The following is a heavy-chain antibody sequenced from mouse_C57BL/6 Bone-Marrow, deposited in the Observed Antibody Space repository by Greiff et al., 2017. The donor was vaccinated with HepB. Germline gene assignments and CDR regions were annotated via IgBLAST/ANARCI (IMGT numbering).Heavy chain of an antibody. CDR1: GFTFRDYG. CDR3: ARGATVVVDY. J-gene: IGHJ2*01. V-gene: IGHV5-17*01. Sequence: EVMLVESGGGLVKPGGSLKLSCAASGFTFRDYGMHWVRQAPEKGLEWVAYISSGSSTIYYADTVKGRFTISRDNAKNTLFLQMTSLRSEDTAMYYCARGATVVVDYWGQGTTLTVSS. CDR2: ISSGSSTI. D-gene: IGHD1-1*01.